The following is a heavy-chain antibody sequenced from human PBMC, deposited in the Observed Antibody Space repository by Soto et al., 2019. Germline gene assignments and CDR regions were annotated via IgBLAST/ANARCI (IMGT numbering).Heavy chain of an antibody. Sequence: ASVKVSCTASGYTLTSYAMHWVRQAPGQRLEWMGWINAGNGNTKYSQKFQGRVTITRDTSASTAYMELSSLRSEDTAVYYCARDRPSIVLVPAAMPAEDWFDPWGQGTLVTVSS. CDR2: INAGNGNT. CDR1: GYTLTSYA. J-gene: IGHJ5*02. CDR3: ARDRPSIVLVPAAMPAEDWFDP. V-gene: IGHV1-3*01. D-gene: IGHD2-2*01.